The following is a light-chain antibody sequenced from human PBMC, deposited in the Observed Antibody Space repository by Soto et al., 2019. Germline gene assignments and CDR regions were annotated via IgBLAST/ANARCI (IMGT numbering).Light chain of an antibody. Sequence: AIQMTQSPSSLSASVGDSVAITCRASQGIRGDLAWYQQKPGQAPKLLIYSTSNLQSGVPSRFPGSGSGTDFTLTISSLQPEDFATYYCLQDYNYPWTFGQGTKVEIK. V-gene: IGKV1-6*01. CDR2: STS. CDR1: QGIRGD. CDR3: LQDYNYPWT. J-gene: IGKJ1*01.